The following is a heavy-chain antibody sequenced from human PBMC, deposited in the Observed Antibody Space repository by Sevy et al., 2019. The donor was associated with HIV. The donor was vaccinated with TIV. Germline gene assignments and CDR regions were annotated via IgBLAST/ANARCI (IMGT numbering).Heavy chain of an antibody. V-gene: IGHV1-2*02. Sequence: ASVKVSCKASGYTFTGYYMHWVRQAPGQGLEWMGWINPNSGGTNYAQKFQGRVTMTRDTSISTAYMELSRLRSDDTAVYYCARALGYRSGGSCYSHPLDYWGQGTLVTVSS. D-gene: IGHD2-15*01. CDR3: ARALGYRSGGSCYSHPLDY. CDR1: GYTFTGYY. CDR2: INPNSGGT. J-gene: IGHJ4*02.